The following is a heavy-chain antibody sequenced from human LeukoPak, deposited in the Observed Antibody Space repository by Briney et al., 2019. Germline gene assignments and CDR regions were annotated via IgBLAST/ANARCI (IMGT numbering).Heavy chain of an antibody. J-gene: IGHJ4*02. Sequence: GGSLRLSCAASGCTFSTYGRHWVRQAPGKGLEGVAGIWNDGSTKYYAASVKGRFTISRDISKNTLHLQMNSLRAEDTAIYYCARGGIAAADIDYWGQGTLVTVSS. CDR1: GCTFSTYG. CDR3: ARGGIAAADIDY. V-gene: IGHV3-33*01. CDR2: IWNDGSTK. D-gene: IGHD6-13*01.